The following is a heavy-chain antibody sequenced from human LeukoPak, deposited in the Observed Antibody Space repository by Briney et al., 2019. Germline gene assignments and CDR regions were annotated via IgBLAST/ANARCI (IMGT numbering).Heavy chain of an antibody. V-gene: IGHV3-9*01. D-gene: IGHD6-19*01. CDR1: GFTFDDYA. CDR3: AKGQSSGWLSAEGLIDY. Sequence: GGSLRLSCAASGFTFDDYAMHWVRQAPGKGLEWVSGISWNSGSIGYADSAKGRFTISRDNAKNSLYLQMNSLRAEDTALYYCAKGQSSGWLSAEGLIDYWGQGTLVTVSS. CDR2: ISWNSGSI. J-gene: IGHJ4*02.